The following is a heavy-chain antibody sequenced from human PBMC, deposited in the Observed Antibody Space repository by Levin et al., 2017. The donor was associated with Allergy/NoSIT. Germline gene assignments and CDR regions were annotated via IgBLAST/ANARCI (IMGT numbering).Heavy chain of an antibody. CDR3: ARLEEGGTFDY. V-gene: IGHV4-59*08. CDR2: IYYSGST. J-gene: IGHJ4*02. Sequence: SQTLSLTCTVSGGSISSYYWSWIRQPPGKGLEWIGYIYYSGSTNYNPSLKSRVTISVDTSKNQFSLKLSSVTAADTAVYYGARLEEGGTFDYWGQGTLVTVSS. CDR1: GGSISSYY.